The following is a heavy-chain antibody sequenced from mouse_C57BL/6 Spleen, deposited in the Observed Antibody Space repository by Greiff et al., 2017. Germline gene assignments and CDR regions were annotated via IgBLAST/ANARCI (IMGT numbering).Heavy chain of an antibody. J-gene: IGHJ4*01. CDR3: ARADGYYVGAMDY. Sequence: QVQLQQPGAELVRPGSSVKLSCKASGYTFTSYWMDWVKQRPGQGLEWIGNIYPSDSETHYNQKFKDKATLTVDKSSSTAYMQLSSLTSEDSAVYYCARADGYYVGAMDYWGQGTSVTVSS. CDR1: GYTFTSYW. V-gene: IGHV1-61*01. CDR2: IYPSDSET. D-gene: IGHD2-3*01.